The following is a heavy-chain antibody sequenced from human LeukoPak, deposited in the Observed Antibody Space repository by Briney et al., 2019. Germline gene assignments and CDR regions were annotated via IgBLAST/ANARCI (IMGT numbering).Heavy chain of an antibody. CDR3: AGGITMVRGVTPFGY. Sequence: SETLSLTCTVSGGSISSSSYYWGWIRQPPGKGLEWIGSIYYSGSTYYNPSLKSRVTISVDTSKNQFSLKLSSVTAADTAVYYCAGGITMVRGVTPFGYWGQGTQVTVSS. CDR2: IYYSGST. J-gene: IGHJ4*02. CDR1: GGSISSSSYY. V-gene: IGHV4-39*07. D-gene: IGHD3-10*01.